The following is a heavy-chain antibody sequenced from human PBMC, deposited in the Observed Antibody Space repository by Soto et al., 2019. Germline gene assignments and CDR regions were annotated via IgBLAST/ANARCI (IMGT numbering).Heavy chain of an antibody. Sequence: QVQLVQSGAEVKKPGSSVKVSCKASGGTFSSYAITWVRQAPGQGLEWMGGIIPIFGTADYAQKFQGRVTITADESTRTAYVELSSLRSEDTAVYYCAGPVATVYSCDGMDVWGQGTTVTVSS. D-gene: IGHD2-21*02. J-gene: IGHJ6*02. V-gene: IGHV1-69*12. CDR2: IIPIFGTA. CDR3: AGPVATVYSCDGMDV. CDR1: GGTFSSYA.